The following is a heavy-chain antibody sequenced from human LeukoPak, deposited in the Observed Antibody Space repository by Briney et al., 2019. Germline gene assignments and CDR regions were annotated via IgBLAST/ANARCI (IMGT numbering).Heavy chain of an antibody. Sequence: GGSLRLSCSASRFTFSDYYMSWVRQAPGKGLEWVSYISRSGTYKNYADSVKGRFTISRDNAKDSLYLQMNSLRAEDTAVYYCARSTHGSGSYYSFDYWGQGTLVTVSS. V-gene: IGHV3-11*06. CDR1: RFTFSDYY. D-gene: IGHD3-10*01. CDR3: ARSTHGSGSYYSFDY. J-gene: IGHJ4*02. CDR2: ISRSGTYK.